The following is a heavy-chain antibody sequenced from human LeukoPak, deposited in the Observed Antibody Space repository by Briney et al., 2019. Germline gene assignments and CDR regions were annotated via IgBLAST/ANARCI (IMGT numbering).Heavy chain of an antibody. CDR2: IYDGGNT. V-gene: IGHV4-30-4*01. D-gene: IGHD3-22*01. CDR1: GASISSGHYY. J-gene: IGHJ3*01. CDR3: VKQWLRNAFDL. Sequence: SQTLSLTCSVSGASISSGHYYWSWIRQPPGKGLEWIGYIYDGGNTYYNPSLKSRVTISVDTSKNQFSLRLRSVTAADTAVYYCVKQWLRNAFDLWGQGTMVTVSS.